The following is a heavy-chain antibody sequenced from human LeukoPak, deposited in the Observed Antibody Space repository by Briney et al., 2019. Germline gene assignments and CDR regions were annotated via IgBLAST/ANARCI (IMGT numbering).Heavy chain of an antibody. CDR1: GGSISSSSCS. CDR3: ARQGPTYGYFDY. Sequence: SETLSLTCTVSGGSISSSSCSWGWIRQPPGKGLEWIGNIYYSGSTSYNPSLKSRVTISVDTSKNQFSLRLSSVTAADTAVYYCARQGPTYGYFDYWGQGTLVTVSS. V-gene: IGHV4-39*01. D-gene: IGHD1-26*01. J-gene: IGHJ4*02. CDR2: IYYSGST.